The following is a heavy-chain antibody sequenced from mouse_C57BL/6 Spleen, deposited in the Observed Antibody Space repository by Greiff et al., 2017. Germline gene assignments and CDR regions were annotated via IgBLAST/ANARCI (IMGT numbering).Heavy chain of an antibody. CDR2: IDPENGDT. Sequence: VQLKESGAELVRPGASVKLSCTASGFNIKDDYMHWVKQRPEQGLEWIGWIDPENGDTEYAPKFQGKATITADTSSNTAYLQLSSLTSEDTAVYYCTYGNFAYWGQGTTLTVSS. D-gene: IGHD2-10*02. V-gene: IGHV14-4*01. CDR1: GFNIKDDY. J-gene: IGHJ2*01. CDR3: TYGNFAY.